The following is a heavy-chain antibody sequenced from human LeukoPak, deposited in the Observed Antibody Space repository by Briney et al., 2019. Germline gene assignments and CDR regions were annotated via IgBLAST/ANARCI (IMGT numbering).Heavy chain of an antibody. D-gene: IGHD6-13*01. CDR3: ARESSSWYNWFDP. J-gene: IGHJ5*02. Sequence: ASVKVSCKASGYTFTSYGISWVRQAPGQGLEWMGWISVYNGNTNYAQKLQGRVTMTTDTSTSTVYMEVRSLRSDDTAVYYCARESSSWYNWFDPWGQGTLVTVSS. V-gene: IGHV1-18*01. CDR1: GYTFTSYG. CDR2: ISVYNGNT.